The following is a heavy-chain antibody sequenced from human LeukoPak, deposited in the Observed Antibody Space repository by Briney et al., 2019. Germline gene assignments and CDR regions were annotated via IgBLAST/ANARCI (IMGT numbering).Heavy chain of an antibody. CDR2: IYHSGST. V-gene: IGHV4-38-2*01. D-gene: IGHD3-22*01. CDR3: ARTSYYYDSSGYALFDY. J-gene: IGHJ4*02. Sequence: SETLSLTCAVSGCSISSGYYWGWIRQPPGKGLEWIGSIYHSGSTYYNPSLKSRVTISVDTSKNQFSLKLSSVTAADTAVYYCARTSYYYDSSGYALFDYWGQGTLVTVSS. CDR1: GCSISSGYY.